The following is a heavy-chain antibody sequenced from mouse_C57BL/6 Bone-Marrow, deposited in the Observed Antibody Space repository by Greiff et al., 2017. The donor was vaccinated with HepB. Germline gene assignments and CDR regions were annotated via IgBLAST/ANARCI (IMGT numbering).Heavy chain of an antibody. CDR3: ARDCFSNAY. J-gene: IGHJ3*01. Sequence: VQLQQSGPELVKPGASVKISCKASGYAFSSSWMNWVKQRPGKGLEWIGRSYPGDGDTNYNGKFKGKATLTADKSSSTAYMQLSSLTSEDSAVYFCARDCFSNAYWGQGTLVTVSA. CDR1: GYAFSSSW. D-gene: IGHD2-5*01. CDR2: SYPGDGDT. V-gene: IGHV1-82*01.